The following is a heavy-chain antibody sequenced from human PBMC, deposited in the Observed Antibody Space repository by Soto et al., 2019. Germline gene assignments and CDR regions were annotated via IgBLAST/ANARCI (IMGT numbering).Heavy chain of an antibody. V-gene: IGHV4-34*01. CDR3: ARSNYDDSSGYYSGALDY. Sequence: QVQLQQWGAGLLKPSETLSLTCAVYGGSFRGYYWSWIRQPPGKGLEWMGEINHNGSTKYNTSIKSRVTISVDTYTNQFSLKLSSVTAADTAVYYCARSNYDDSSGYYSGALDYWGQGTLVTVSS. CDR1: GGSFRGYY. D-gene: IGHD3-22*01. J-gene: IGHJ4*02. CDR2: INHNGST.